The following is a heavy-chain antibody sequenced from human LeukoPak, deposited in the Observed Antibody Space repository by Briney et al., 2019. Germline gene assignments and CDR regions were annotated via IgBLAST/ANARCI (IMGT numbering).Heavy chain of an antibody. CDR2: IKSKTDGGTT. V-gene: IGHV3-15*01. D-gene: IGHD3-3*01. Sequence: TGGSLRLSCAASGFTFTNAWVTWVRQAPGKGLEWVGRIKSKTDGGTTDYAAPVKGRFTISRDDSKNTMYLQMNSLKTEDTAVYYCTTGIRTIFGVVNDAFDIWGQGTMVTVSS. J-gene: IGHJ3*02. CDR3: TTGIRTIFGVVNDAFDI. CDR1: GFTFTNAW.